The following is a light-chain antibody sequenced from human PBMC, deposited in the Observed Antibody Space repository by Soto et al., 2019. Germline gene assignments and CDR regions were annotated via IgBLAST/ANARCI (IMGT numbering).Light chain of an antibody. Sequence: EIVMTQSPANLSVSPGERATLSCRTSQSVSGTYLAWYQQTPGQAPRLLIYGASTRATGIPDRFSGSGSGTDFTLTISSLEPEDFTVYYCQQYGTLPTTFGPGTKVDIK. V-gene: IGKV3-20*01. CDR3: QQYGTLPTT. J-gene: IGKJ3*01. CDR2: GAS. CDR1: QSVSGTY.